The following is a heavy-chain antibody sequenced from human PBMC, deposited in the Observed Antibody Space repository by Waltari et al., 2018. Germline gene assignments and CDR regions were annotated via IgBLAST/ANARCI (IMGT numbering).Heavy chain of an antibody. CDR3: TTDLGQLGPHYYYYYGMDV. J-gene: IGHJ6*02. Sequence: EVQLVESGGGLVKPGGSLRLSCAASGFTFSNAWMSWVRQAPGKGLEWVGRIKSKTDGGTTDYAGHVKGRLTISRDDSKNTLYLQMNSLKTEDTAVYYCTTDLGQLGPHYYYYYGMDVWGQGTTVTVSS. D-gene: IGHD6-6*01. CDR2: IKSKTDGGTT. V-gene: IGHV3-15*01. CDR1: GFTFSNAW.